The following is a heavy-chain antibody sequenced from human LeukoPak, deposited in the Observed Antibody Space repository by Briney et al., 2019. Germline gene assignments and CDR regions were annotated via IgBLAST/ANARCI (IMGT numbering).Heavy chain of an antibody. CDR3: ARSGTTVADPLYY. CDR1: GYSFTGYY. Sequence: ASVKVSCRASGYSFTGYYMHWVRQAPGQGLEWMGWINPNSGGTKYAQKFQGRVTMTRDTSINTVHMELSRLRSDDTGVHYCARSGTTVADPLYYWGQGTLVTVSS. J-gene: IGHJ4*02. V-gene: IGHV1-2*02. D-gene: IGHD1-1*01. CDR2: INPNSGGT.